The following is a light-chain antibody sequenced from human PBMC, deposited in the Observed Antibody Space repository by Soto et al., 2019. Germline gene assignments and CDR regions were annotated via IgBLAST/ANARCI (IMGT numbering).Light chain of an antibody. V-gene: IGLV7-46*01. CDR3: LLSYSGARMV. J-gene: IGLJ2*01. CDR1: TGTVTSDHL. Sequence: QAVVTQEPSLTVSPGGTVTLTCGSSTGTVTSDHLPYWFQQKPGQAPMTLIYDTDNKHAWTPARFSGSLLGGKAALTLSGAQPEDEAEYFCLLSYSGARMVFGGGTKLTVL. CDR2: DTD.